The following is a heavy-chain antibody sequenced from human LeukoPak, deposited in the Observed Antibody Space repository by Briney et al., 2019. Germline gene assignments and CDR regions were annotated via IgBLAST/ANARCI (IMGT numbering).Heavy chain of an antibody. J-gene: IGHJ4*02. Sequence: GGSLKLSCEASGFTLTTFAMIWVRQPPGKGLEWVSSIFPSGGEIHYADSVRGQFTISRDNCKSTLSLQMNSLRAEDTAIYYCATCRQVLLPFESWGQGTLVTVSS. CDR3: ATCRQVLLPFES. V-gene: IGHV3-23*01. D-gene: IGHD2-15*01. CDR1: GFTLTTFA. CDR2: IFPSGGEI.